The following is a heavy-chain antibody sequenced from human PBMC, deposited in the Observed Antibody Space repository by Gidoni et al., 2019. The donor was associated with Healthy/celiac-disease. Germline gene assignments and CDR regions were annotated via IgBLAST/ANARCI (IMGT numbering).Heavy chain of an antibody. CDR2: INHRVST. D-gene: IGHD3-3*01. CDR3: ARKGRVYYDFWSGYYPD. CDR1: GGSFSGYY. J-gene: IGHJ4*02. Sequence: QVQLQQWGAGLLKPSETLSLTCAVYGGSFSGYYWIWIRQPPGKGLEWIGEINHRVSTNYNPSLKSRVTISVDTSKNQFSLKLSSVTAADTAVYYCARKGRVYYDFWSGYYPDWGQGTLVTVSS. V-gene: IGHV4-34*01.